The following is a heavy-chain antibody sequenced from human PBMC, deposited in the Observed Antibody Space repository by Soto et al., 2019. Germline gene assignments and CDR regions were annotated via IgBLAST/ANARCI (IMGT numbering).Heavy chain of an antibody. D-gene: IGHD6-19*01. CDR1: GFTFSSYA. CDR3: AKIGLAGTERGFDP. V-gene: IGHV3-23*01. CDR2: ISGSGGST. Sequence: GGSLRLSCAASGFTFSSYAMSWVRQAPGKGLEWVSAISGSGGSTYYADSVKGRFTISRDNSKNTLYPQMNSLRAEDTAVYYCAKIGLAGTERGFDPWGQGTLVTVSS. J-gene: IGHJ5*02.